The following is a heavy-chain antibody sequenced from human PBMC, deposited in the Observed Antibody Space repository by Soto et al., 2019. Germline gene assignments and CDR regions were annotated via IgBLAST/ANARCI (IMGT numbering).Heavy chain of an antibody. Sequence: GGSLRLSFAASGFTFSSYAMHWVRQAPGKGLEYVSAISSNGGSTYYANSVKGRFTISRDNSKNTLYLQMGSLRAEDMAVYYCARDHRIAAAATGYYYSYYMDVWGKGTTVTVSS. D-gene: IGHD6-13*01. CDR3: ARDHRIAAAATGYYYSYYMDV. J-gene: IGHJ6*03. V-gene: IGHV3-64*01. CDR1: GFTFSSYA. CDR2: ISSNGGST.